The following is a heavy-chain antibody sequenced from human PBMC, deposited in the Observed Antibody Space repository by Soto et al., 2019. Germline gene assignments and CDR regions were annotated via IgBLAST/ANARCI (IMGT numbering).Heavy chain of an antibody. CDR3: VRAAGYSGNDYVYYYGMDV. V-gene: IGHV3-33*01. Sequence: QMQLVESGGGVVQPGRSLRLSCAASGFTFSSYGMHWVRQAPGKGLEWVALVWYDGGNKYYADSVKGRFTISRDNSKNTLYLKMNSLRDEDTAVYYCVRAAGYSGNDYVYYYGMDVWGQGTTVTVSS. J-gene: IGHJ6*02. CDR2: VWYDGGNK. CDR1: GFTFSSYG. D-gene: IGHD5-12*01.